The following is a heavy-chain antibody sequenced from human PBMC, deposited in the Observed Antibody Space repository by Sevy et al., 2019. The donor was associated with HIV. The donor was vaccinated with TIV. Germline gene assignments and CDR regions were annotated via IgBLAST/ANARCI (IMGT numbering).Heavy chain of an antibody. Sequence: GGSLRLSCAASGFTFSKYSMSWVRQPPGKGLEWVSTLSFGCGEINYADSVKGRFTISRDNSKSSGSLQMNNLRPEDTAVYYCAREGCTKPHDYWGQGTLVTVSS. V-gene: IGHV3-23*01. CDR1: GFTFSKYS. CDR3: AREGCTKPHDY. CDR2: LSFGCGEI. D-gene: IGHD2-8*01. J-gene: IGHJ4*02.